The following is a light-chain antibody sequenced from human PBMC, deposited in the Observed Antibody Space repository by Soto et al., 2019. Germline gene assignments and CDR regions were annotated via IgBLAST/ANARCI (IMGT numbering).Light chain of an antibody. CDR2: DNN. Sequence: QSVLTQPPSVSAAPGQRVTISCSGSSSNIGNNYVSWYQQLPGTAPKLLIYDNNKRPSGIPHRFSGSRSGTSATLGITGLQTGDEAEYYCGTWDSSLSAWVFGGGTQLTVL. CDR3: GTWDSSLSAWV. CDR1: SSNIGNNY. V-gene: IGLV1-51*01. J-gene: IGLJ3*02.